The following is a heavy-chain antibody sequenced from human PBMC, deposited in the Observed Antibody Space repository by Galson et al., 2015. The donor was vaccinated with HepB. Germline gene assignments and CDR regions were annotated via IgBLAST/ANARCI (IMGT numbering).Heavy chain of an antibody. CDR3: ARLTGPEGVEYMRYFDY. CDR2: IKQDGSEK. J-gene: IGHJ4*02. V-gene: IGHV3-7*03. D-gene: IGHD3-3*01. Sequence: SLRLSCAASGFTFSSYGMHWVRQAPGKGLEWVANIKQDGSEKYYVDSVKGRFTISRDNAKNSLYLQMNSLRAEDTAVYYCARLTGPEGVEYMRYFDYWGQGTLVTVSS. CDR1: GFTFSSYG.